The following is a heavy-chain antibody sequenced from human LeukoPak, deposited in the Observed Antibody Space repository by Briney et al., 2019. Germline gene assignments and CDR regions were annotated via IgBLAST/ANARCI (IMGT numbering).Heavy chain of an antibody. V-gene: IGHV1-46*01. J-gene: IGHJ4*02. Sequence: ASVKVSCKASGYTFTSYFVHWVRQAPGQGLEWIGIINPRPGSTDYAQTFQGRVTMTRDMSTSAVYMDLSSLRSEDTAVYYCVKGRGMTGYEPFAYWGQGTLVTVSS. CDR1: GYTFTSYF. CDR2: INPRPGST. D-gene: IGHD5-12*01. CDR3: VKGRGMTGYEPFAY.